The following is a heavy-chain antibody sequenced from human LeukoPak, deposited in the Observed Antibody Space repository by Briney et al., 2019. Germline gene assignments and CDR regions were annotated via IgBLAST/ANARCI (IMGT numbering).Heavy chain of an antibody. CDR3: AKDAKRGDNYYDSSGYLDY. V-gene: IGHV3-53*05. D-gene: IGHD3-22*01. J-gene: IGHJ4*02. CDR2: IYSAGNT. CDR1: GFTVSSNS. Sequence: PGGSLRLSCTVSGFTVSSNSMSWVRQAPGKGLEWVSFIYSAGNTHYSDSVKGRFTISRDNSKNTLYLQMNSLRAEDTAVYYCAKDAKRGDNYYDSSGYLDYWGQGTLVTVSS.